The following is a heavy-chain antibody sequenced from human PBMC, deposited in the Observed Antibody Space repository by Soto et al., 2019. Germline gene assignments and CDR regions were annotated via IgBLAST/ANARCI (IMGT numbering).Heavy chain of an antibody. Sequence: ASVKVSCKASGYTFTSYAMHWVRQAPGQRLEWMGWINAGNGNTKYSQKFQGRVTITRDTSASTAYMELSSLRSEDTAVYYCGRRVYDILTGYYDAFDIWGQGTMVTVSS. V-gene: IGHV1-3*01. CDR3: GRRVYDILTGYYDAFDI. D-gene: IGHD3-9*01. CDR2: INAGNGNT. J-gene: IGHJ3*02. CDR1: GYTFTSYA.